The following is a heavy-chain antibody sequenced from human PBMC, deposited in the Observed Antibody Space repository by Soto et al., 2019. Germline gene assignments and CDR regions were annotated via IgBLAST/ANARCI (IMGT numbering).Heavy chain of an antibody. D-gene: IGHD5-12*01. Sequence: QVQLVESGGGVVQPGRSLRLSCAASGFTFSSYGMHWVRQAPGKGLEWVAVISYDGSNKYYADSVKGRLTISRDNSKNTLCRQMNSLRGEDTAVYYCAKDNGSGCDWLRVGDASDIWGQGTMVTVSS. CDR2: ISYDGSNK. CDR1: GFTFSSYG. J-gene: IGHJ3*02. CDR3: AKDNGSGCDWLRVGDASDI. V-gene: IGHV3-30*18.